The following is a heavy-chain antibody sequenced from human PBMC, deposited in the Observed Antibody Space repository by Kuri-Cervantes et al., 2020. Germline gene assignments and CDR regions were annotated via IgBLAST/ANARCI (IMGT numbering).Heavy chain of an antibody. D-gene: IGHD6-13*01. Sequence: ASVKVSCKASGYTFTGYYMHWVRQAPGQGLEWMGWINPNSGGTNYAQKFQGWVTMTRDTSISTAYMELSRLRSDDTAVYYCARGVGYSSSWSDYWGQGTLVTVSS. CDR2: INPNSGGT. CDR1: GYTFTGYY. J-gene: IGHJ4*02. V-gene: IGHV1-2*04. CDR3: ARGVGYSSSWSDY.